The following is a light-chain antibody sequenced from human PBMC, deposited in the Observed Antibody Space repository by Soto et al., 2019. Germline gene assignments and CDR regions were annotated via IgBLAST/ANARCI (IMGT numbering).Light chain of an antibody. CDR2: DAS. Sequence: EIVLTQSPGTLSLSPGERATLSCRASQSVSGRYLAWYQQKPGQAPRPLIYDASSRASGIPDRFSGSGSGTDFTLTISRLEPEDFALYYCQQYGSTPWTFGQGTKVEIK. J-gene: IGKJ1*01. V-gene: IGKV3-20*01. CDR3: QQYGSTPWT. CDR1: QSVSGRY.